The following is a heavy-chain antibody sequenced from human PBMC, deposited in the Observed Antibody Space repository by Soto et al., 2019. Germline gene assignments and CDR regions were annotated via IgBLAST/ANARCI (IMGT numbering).Heavy chain of an antibody. CDR3: AKEMARLWYSSGWYHPRDHLSFGMDV. V-gene: IGHV3-23*01. D-gene: IGHD6-19*01. J-gene: IGHJ6*02. CDR2: ISGSGGST. CDR1: GFTFSSYA. Sequence: PGGSLRLSCAASGFTFSSYAMSWVRQAPGKGMEWVSAISGSGGSTYYADSVKGRFTISRDNSKNTLYLQMNSLRAEDTAVYYCAKEMARLWYSSGWYHPRDHLSFGMDVWGQGTTVTVSS.